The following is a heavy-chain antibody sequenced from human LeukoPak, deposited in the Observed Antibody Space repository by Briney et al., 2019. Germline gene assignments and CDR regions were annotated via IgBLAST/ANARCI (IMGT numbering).Heavy chain of an antibody. CDR2: INTCNGNT. V-gene: IGHV1-3*04. CDR1: GYTFTSYA. J-gene: IGHJ4*02. D-gene: IGHD6-13*01. Sequence: GASGKVSCKAAGYTFTSYAIHWGRQAPGQRLEWMGWINTCNGNTKYSQKFQGRVTITRDTSASTAYMELSSLRSEDTAVYYCARDRVIPAAEFDYWGQATLVTASS. CDR3: ARDRVIPAAEFDY.